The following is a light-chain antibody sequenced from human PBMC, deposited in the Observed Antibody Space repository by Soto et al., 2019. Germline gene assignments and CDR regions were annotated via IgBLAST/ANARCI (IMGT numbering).Light chain of an antibody. CDR1: QSIDRW. J-gene: IGKJ1*01. CDR2: ETS. Sequence: DIQMTQSPSTLSASVGDSVTITCRASQSIDRWLAWHQQKPGKAPKLLIYETSKLGSGVPSRFSGGRSETDFTFTISGLQPDDFATYFCQQYKNYPTFGQGTKVEIK. V-gene: IGKV1-5*03. CDR3: QQYKNYPT.